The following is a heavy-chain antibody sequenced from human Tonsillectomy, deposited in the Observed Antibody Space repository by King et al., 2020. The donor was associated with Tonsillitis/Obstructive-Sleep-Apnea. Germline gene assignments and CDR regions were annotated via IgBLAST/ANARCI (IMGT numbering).Heavy chain of an antibody. J-gene: IGHJ6*03. CDR3: ARRGNCGGTGASSLPYYWDV. D-gene: IGHD2-21*01. CDR1: GYTFTKFA. Sequence: QLVQSGAEVKKPGASVKLSCKASGYTFTKFAMHWVRQAPGQRLEWMGWINGGDGNTKYSQKFQGRVTISRDTSASTAYMELSSLTSEDTAVYHCARRGNCGGTGASSLPYYWDVWAKGPRSPSP. CDR2: INGGDGNT. V-gene: IGHV1-3*01.